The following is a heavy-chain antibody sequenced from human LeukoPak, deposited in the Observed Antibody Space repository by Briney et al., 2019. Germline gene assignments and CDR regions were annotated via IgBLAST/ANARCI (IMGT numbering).Heavy chain of an antibody. CDR1: GFTFSSYE. D-gene: IGHD3-10*01. Sequence: GGSLRLSCAASGFTFSSYEMNWVRQAPGKGLEWVSYISSSGSTIYYADSVKGRFTISRDNAKNSLYLQMNSLRAEDTAVYYCARDPGIREVDYWGQGTLVTVSS. CDR2: ISSSGSTI. V-gene: IGHV3-48*03. CDR3: ARDPGIREVDY. J-gene: IGHJ4*02.